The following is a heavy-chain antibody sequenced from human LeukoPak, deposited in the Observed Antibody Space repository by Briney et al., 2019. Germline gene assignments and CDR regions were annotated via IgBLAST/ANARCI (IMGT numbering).Heavy chain of an antibody. CDR2: INHSGST. J-gene: IGHJ6*02. CDR1: GGSFSGYY. Sequence: SETLSLTCALYGGSFSGYYMSWIRQPPGKGLEWIGEINHSGSTNYNPSLKSRVTISVDTSKNQFSLKLSSVTAADTAVYYCARLQWLVRIYYYGMDVWGQGTTVTVSS. V-gene: IGHV4-34*01. D-gene: IGHD6-19*01. CDR3: ARLQWLVRIYYYGMDV.